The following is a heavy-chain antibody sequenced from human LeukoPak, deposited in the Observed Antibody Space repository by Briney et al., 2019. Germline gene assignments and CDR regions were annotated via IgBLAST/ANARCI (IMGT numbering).Heavy chain of an antibody. CDR3: AREGRAVAARVFDP. Sequence: SEPLSHTCGVSGGSISSRGYYWSWIRQPPGKGLEGIGYINHSGSTYYNPSLKSRVTISIARSKNQFSLKLVSVTAADTAVYYCAREGRAVAARVFDPWGQGTLVTVSS. J-gene: IGHJ5*02. V-gene: IGHV4-30-2*01. D-gene: IGHD6-19*01. CDR1: GGSISSRGYY. CDR2: INHSGST.